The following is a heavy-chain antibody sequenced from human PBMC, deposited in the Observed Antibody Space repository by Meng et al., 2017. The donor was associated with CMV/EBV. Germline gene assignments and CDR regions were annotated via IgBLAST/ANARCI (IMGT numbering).Heavy chain of an antibody. CDR1: GFTVSSNE. J-gene: IGHJ3*02. V-gene: IGHV3-38-3*01. Sequence: GGSLRLSCAASGFTVSSNEMSWVRQAPGKGLEWVSSISGGSTYYADSRKGRFTISRDNSKNTLHLQMNSLRAEDTAVYYCARDRNYDSSGLFAFDIWGQGTMVTVSS. CDR2: ISGGST. CDR3: ARDRNYDSSGLFAFDI. D-gene: IGHD3-22*01.